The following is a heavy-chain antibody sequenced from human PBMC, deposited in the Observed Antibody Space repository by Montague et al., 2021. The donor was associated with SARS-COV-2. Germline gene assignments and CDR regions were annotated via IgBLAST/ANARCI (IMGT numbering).Heavy chain of an antibody. V-gene: IGHV4-61*02. CDR3: TREVLAAMPPWFDP. J-gene: IGHJ5*02. CDR2: IFTRGST. CDR1: GDSISGGPYY. Sequence: TLSLTCTVSGDSISGGPYYWTWIRQPAGKGLEWIGRIFTRGSTLYNPSLSSRVTISVDTSKNQFSLTLSSVTAADTAIYYCTREVLAAMPPWFDPWGQGTLVTVSS. D-gene: IGHD2-2*01.